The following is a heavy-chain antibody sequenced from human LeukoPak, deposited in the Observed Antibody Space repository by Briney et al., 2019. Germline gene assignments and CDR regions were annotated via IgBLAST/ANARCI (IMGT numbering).Heavy chain of an antibody. CDR2: MSGTSGST. V-gene: IGHV3-23*01. J-gene: IGHJ4*02. CDR3: AKDVERSGYYLFDY. CDR1: GFTFSNYA. Sequence: GESLRLSCAASGFTFSNYAMSWVRQAPGEGLEWVSAMSGTSGSTWYADSVKGRFTISRDNSKNTLYLQMNSLGAEDTAVYYCAKDVERSGYYLFDYWGQGTLVTVSS. D-gene: IGHD3-22*01.